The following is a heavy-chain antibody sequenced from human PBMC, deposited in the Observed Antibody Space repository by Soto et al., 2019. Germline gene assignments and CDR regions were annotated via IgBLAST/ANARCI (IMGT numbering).Heavy chain of an antibody. J-gene: IGHJ4*02. V-gene: IGHV3-23*01. CDR2: ISGSGGST. CDR3: AKGPCYGYCSGGSYDRPFDY. Sequence: AISGSGGSTYYADSVKGRFTISRDNSKNTLYLQMNSLRAEDTAVYYCAKGPCYGYCSGGSYDRPFDYWGQGTLVTVSS. D-gene: IGHD2-15*01.